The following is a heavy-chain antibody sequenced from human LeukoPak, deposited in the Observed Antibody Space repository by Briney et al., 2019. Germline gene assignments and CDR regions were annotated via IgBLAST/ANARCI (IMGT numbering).Heavy chain of an antibody. CDR1: GFTFSSYS. J-gene: IGHJ5*02. CDR2: ISSSSSYI. Sequence: GGSLRLSCAASGFTFSSYSMNWVRQAPGKGLEWVSSISSSSSYIYYADSVKGRFTISRDNAKNSLYLQMNSLRAEDTAVYYCARDKVRGAERLLHNWFDPWGQGTLVTVSS. CDR3: ARDKVRGAERLLHNWFDP. D-gene: IGHD3-10*01. V-gene: IGHV3-21*01.